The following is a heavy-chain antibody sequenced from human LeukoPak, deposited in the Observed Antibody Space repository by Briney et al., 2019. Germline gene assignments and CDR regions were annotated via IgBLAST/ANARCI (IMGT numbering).Heavy chain of an antibody. CDR1: VFTFNIYG. D-gene: IGHD3-3*01. J-gene: IGHJ5*02. V-gene: IGHV3-48*02. CDR3: ARGGQSADNWFDP. CDR2: IGGSGVAT. Sequence: GGSLRLSCAATVFTFNIYGMNWVRQAPGKGLEWVAYIGGSGVATYYTDFVRGRFTISRDNARNSLYLQMNSLRDEDTAIYYCARGGQSADNWFDPWGQGILVTVSS.